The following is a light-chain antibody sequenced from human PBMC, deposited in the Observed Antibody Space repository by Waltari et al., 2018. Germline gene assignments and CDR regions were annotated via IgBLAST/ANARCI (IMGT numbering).Light chain of an antibody. J-gene: IGKJ1*01. V-gene: IGKV3-20*01. CDR3: QMYVRLPVT. CDR2: DAF. CDR1: QSVGRA. Sequence: EIVWTQSPGTLALSPGEIATLSCRASQSVGRALAWYQQKPGQAPRLLIYDAFSRATGISDKFSGSGSGTDFTLTISRVEPEDFAVYFCQMYVRLPVTFGQGTKVEVK.